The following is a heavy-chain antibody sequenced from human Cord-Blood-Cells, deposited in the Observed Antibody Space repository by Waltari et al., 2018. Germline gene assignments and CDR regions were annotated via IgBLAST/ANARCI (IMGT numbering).Heavy chain of an antibody. V-gene: IGHV2-26*01. CDR2: IFSNDEK. CDR3: ARITDWYSSSLCVDY. CDR1: GFSLSNARMG. Sequence: QVTLKESGPVLVKPTETLTLTCTVSGFSLSNARMGVSWLRQPPGKALEWLAHIFSNDEKAYSTTLKSRLTISKDTSKSQVVLTMTNMDPVDTATYYCARITDWYSSSLCVDYWGQGTLVTVSS. J-gene: IGHJ4*02. D-gene: IGHD6-6*01.